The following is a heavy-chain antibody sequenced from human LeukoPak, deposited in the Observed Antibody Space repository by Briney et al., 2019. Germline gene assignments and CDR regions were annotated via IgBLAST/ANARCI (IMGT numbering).Heavy chain of an antibody. J-gene: IGHJ4*02. V-gene: IGHV3-30-3*01. Sequence: GRSLRLSCAASGFTFSSYAMHWVRQAPGKGLEWVAVISYDGSNKYYADSVKGRFTISRDNSKNTLYLQMNSLRAEDTAVYYCAKVCHYSNGYYFDYWGQGTLVTVSS. CDR1: GFTFSSYA. CDR3: AKVCHYSNGYYFDY. D-gene: IGHD4-11*01. CDR2: ISYDGSNK.